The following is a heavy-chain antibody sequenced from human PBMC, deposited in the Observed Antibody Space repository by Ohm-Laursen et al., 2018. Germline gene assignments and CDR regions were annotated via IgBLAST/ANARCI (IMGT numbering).Heavy chain of an antibody. CDR2: IDPSSSSI. D-gene: IGHD2-2*01. CDR1: GFTFSSYA. J-gene: IGHJ4*02. CDR3: ARASRDAYDY. V-gene: IGHV3-48*01. Sequence: SLRLSCSASGFTFSSYAMSWVRQAPGKGLEWVSYIDPSSSSIYYADSVEGRFSISRDNAKNSLFLQINSLRAEDMAVYYCARASRDAYDYWGQGTVVTVSS.